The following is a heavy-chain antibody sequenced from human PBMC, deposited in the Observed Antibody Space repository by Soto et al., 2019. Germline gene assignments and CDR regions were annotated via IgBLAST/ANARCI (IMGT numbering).Heavy chain of an antibody. CDR1: GYTFTSYD. CDR2: MNPNRGNT. CDR3: ARERSLRFDP. D-gene: IGHD3-10*01. V-gene: IGHV1-8*01. J-gene: IGHJ5*02. Sequence: QVQLVQSGAEVKKPGASVKVSCKASGYTFTSYDINWVRQATGQGLEWMGWMNPNRGNTVYTQKFQGRVTMTRNTSISTAYIELSSLRSEATAVYYCARERSLRFDPWGQGTLVTVSS.